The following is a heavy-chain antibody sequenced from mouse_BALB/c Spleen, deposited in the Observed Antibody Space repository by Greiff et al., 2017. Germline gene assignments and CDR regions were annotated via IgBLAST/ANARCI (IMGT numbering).Heavy chain of an antibody. V-gene: IGHV5-4*02. CDR3: DRDPDYGNPYYAMDY. CDR1: GFTFSDYY. J-gene: IGHJ4*01. CDR2: ISDGGSYT. Sequence: EVQRVESGGGLVKPGGSLKLSCAASGFTFSDYYMYWVRQTPEKRLEWVATISDGGSYTYYPDSVKGRFTISRDNAKNNLYLQLSSLKSEDTAMYYCDRDPDYGNPYYAMDYWGQGTSDTVST. D-gene: IGHD2-1*01.